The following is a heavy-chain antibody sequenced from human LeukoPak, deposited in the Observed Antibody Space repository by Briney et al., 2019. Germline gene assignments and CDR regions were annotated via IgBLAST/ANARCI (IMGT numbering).Heavy chain of an antibody. V-gene: IGHV3-74*01. D-gene: IGHD5-18*01. CDR1: GFTFSSYW. J-gene: IGHJ4*02. CDR3: ARTARVDY. CDR2: INGDWSST. Sequence: LPGGSLRLSCAASGFTFSSYWMHWVRQAPGKGLVWVSRINGDWSSTSYADSVKGRFTISRDNAKNTLYLQMNSLRAEDTAVYYCARTARVDYWGQGTLVTVSS.